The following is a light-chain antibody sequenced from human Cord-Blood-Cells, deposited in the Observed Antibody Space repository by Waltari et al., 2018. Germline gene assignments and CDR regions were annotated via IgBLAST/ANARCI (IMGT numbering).Light chain of an antibody. Sequence: QSALTQPASMSGSPGQSITISCTGTSSDVGGYNYVSWYQQHPGKAPKLMIYDVSNRPSGVSNRFSGSKSGNTASLTISGLQAEGEADYYCSSYTSSSTRVFGGGTKLTVL. J-gene: IGLJ3*02. CDR2: DVS. CDR3: SSYTSSSTRV. CDR1: SSDVGGYNY. V-gene: IGLV2-14*01.